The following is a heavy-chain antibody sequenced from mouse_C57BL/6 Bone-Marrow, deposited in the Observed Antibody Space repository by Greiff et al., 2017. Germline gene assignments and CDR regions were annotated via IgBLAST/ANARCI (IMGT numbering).Heavy chain of an antibody. CDR2: ISNLAYSN. Sequence: DVMLVESGGGLVQPGGSLKLSCAASGFTFSDYGMAWVRQAPRKGPEWVAFISNLAYSNYYADTVTGRFTITSENAKNTLYLEMSSLRSEDTAMYYCARHPLYDGYYQGYFDVWGTGTTVTVSS. CDR1: GFTFSDYG. D-gene: IGHD2-3*01. V-gene: IGHV5-15*01. CDR3: ARHPLYDGYYQGYFDV. J-gene: IGHJ1*03.